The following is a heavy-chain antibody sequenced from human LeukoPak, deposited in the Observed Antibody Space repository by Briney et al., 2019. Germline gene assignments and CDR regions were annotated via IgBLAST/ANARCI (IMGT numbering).Heavy chain of an antibody. J-gene: IGHJ4*02. V-gene: IGHV1-2*02. D-gene: IGHD2/OR15-2a*01. CDR2: INPDSGGT. Sequence: ASVKVSCKASGYTFTGYYMHWVRQAPGQGLEWMGWINPDSGGTYFAQKFQGRVTMTRDTSISTVYMELSSLRSEDTAVYYCARRMCNSITCPPDYWGQGTLVTVSS. CDR3: ARRMCNSITCPPDY. CDR1: GYTFTGYY.